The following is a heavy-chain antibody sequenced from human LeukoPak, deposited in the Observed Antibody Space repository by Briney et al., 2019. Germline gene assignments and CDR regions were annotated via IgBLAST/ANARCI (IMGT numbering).Heavy chain of an antibody. CDR3: ARGRAVYCSSTSCYGTPDY. J-gene: IGHJ4*02. V-gene: IGHV1-18*01. D-gene: IGHD2-2*01. CDR2: ISAYNGNT. Sequence: ASVKVSCKASGYTFTSYGISWVRQAPGQGLEWMGWISAYNGNTNYAQKLQGRVTMTTDTSTSTAYMGLRSLRSDDTAVYYCARGRAVYCSSTSCYGTPDYWGQGTLVTVSS. CDR1: GYTFTSYG.